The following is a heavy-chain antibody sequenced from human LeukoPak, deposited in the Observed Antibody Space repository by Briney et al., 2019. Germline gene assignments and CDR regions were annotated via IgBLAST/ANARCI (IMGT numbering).Heavy chain of an antibody. Sequence: GASVKVSCKASGGTFSSYAISWVRQAPGQGLEWMGGIIPIFGTANYAQKFQGRVTIIADESTSTAYMELSSLRSEDTAVYYCARDIRGVTTVTNYFDYWGQGTLVTVSS. CDR2: IIPIFGTA. J-gene: IGHJ4*02. D-gene: IGHD4-17*01. CDR1: GGTFSSYA. V-gene: IGHV1-69*13. CDR3: ARDIRGVTTVTNYFDY.